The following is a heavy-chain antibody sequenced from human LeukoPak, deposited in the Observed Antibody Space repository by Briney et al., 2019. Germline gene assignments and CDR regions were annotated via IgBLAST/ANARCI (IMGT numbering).Heavy chain of an antibody. CDR1: GFTLSNAW. D-gene: IGHD3-9*01. CDR3: TTAGYFDWLSYYFDY. J-gene: IGHJ4*02. V-gene: IGHV3-15*01. CDR2: IKSKTDGGTT. Sequence: GGCLRLSCAASGFTLSNAWMSWVRQAPGRGLEWVGRIKSKTDGGTTDYAAPVKGRFTISRDDSKNTLYQQMNSLKTEDTAVYYCTTAGYFDWLSYYFDYWGQGTLVTVSS.